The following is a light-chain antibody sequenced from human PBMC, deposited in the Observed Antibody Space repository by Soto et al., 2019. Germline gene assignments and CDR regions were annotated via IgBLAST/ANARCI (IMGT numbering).Light chain of an antibody. V-gene: IGLV2-14*03. CDR1: SSDVGGSNF. CDR2: DVA. J-gene: IGLJ1*01. Sequence: QSALTQPASVSASPGQSITISSTGTSSDVGGSNFVSWYQQHPGKPPKLIIYDVATRPSGVSNRFSGSKSGSTASLIISRLQTEDEADYYCVSFTSSTTYVFGSGTKVTV. CDR3: VSFTSSTTYV.